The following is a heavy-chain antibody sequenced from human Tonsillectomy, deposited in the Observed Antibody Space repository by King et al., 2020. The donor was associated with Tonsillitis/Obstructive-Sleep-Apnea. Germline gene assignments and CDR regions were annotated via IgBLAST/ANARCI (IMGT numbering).Heavy chain of an antibody. Sequence: QLVQSGAEVKKPGSSVKVSCKASGGTFSSYAISWVRQAPGQGLEWMGGIIPIFGTANYAQKFQGRVTITADESTSTAYMELSSLRSEDTAVYYCARVDCGEVSPPDDYNYYYMDVWGKGTTVTVSS. D-gene: IGHD3-10*01. J-gene: IGHJ6*03. V-gene: IGHV1-69*01. CDR3: ARVDCGEVSPPDDYNYYYMDV. CDR1: GGTFSSYA. CDR2: IIPIFGTA.